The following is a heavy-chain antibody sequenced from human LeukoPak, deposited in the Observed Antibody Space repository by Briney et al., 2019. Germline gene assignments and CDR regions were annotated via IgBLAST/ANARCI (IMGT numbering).Heavy chain of an antibody. D-gene: IGHD5-12*01. CDR1: GYTFTNYG. V-gene: IGHV1-18*01. J-gene: IGHJ4*02. CDR2: ISAYNGNT. CDR3: ARDSGRDGGSVFDY. Sequence: ASVKVSCKASGYTFTNYGISWVRQAPGQGLEWMGWISAYNGNTNYAQKLQGRVTMTTDTSTSTAYMELRSLRSDDTAVYYCARDSGRDGGSVFDYWGQGTLVTVSS.